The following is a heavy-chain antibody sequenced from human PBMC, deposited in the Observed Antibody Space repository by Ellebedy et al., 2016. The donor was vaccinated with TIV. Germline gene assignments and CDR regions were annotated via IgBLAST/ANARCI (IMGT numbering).Heavy chain of an antibody. CDR3: ARLTVTRRDYYYYGMDV. V-gene: IGHV4-59*08. D-gene: IGHD4-17*01. Sequence: MPGGSLRLSCTVSGGSISSYYWSWIRQPPGKGLEWIGYIYYSGSTNYNPSLKSRVTISVDTSKNQFSLKLSSVTAADTAVYYCARLTVTRRDYYYYGMDVWGQGTTVTVSS. J-gene: IGHJ6*02. CDR1: GGSISSYY. CDR2: IYYSGST.